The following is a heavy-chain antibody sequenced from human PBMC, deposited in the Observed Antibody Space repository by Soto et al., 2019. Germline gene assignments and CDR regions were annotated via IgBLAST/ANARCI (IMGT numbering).Heavy chain of an antibody. V-gene: IGHV3-30-3*01. CDR3: ARGDSYDGSAYYYYFDY. CDR2: ISSDVNKK. Sequence: GGSLRLSCAASGFTFSTYTMHWVRQAPGKGLEWVAVISSDVNKKYYADSVKGRFTISRDNSKNTLYLQMNSLRTDDAAVYYCARGDSYDGSAYYYYFDYWGQGTLVTVSS. J-gene: IGHJ4*02. D-gene: IGHD3-22*01. CDR1: GFTFSTYT.